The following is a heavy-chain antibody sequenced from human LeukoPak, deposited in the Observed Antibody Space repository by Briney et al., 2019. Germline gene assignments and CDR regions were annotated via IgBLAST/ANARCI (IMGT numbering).Heavy chain of an antibody. CDR1: GGSISSSSYY. Sequence: PSETLSLTCTVSGGSISSSSYYWGWIRQLPGKGLEWIGSIYYSGSTYYNPSLKSRVTISVDTSKNQFSLKLSSVTAADTAVYYCPRQHLGWLQLGYFDLWGRGTLVTVSS. V-gene: IGHV4-39*01. D-gene: IGHD5-24*01. CDR3: PRQHLGWLQLGYFDL. CDR2: IYYSGST. J-gene: IGHJ2*01.